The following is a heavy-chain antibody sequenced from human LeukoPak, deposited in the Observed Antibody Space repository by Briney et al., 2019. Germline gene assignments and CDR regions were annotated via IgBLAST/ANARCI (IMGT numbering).Heavy chain of an antibody. V-gene: IGHV1-2*02. D-gene: IGHD6-19*01. Sequence: ASVKVSCKASGGTFSSYAISWVRQAPGQGLEWMGWINPNSGGTTYAQNFQGRVTMTRDTSISTAYMELSNLRSDDTAMYYCARSHSSGWLLFDYWGQGTLVTVSS. CDR3: ARSHSSGWLLFDY. CDR1: GGTFSSYA. J-gene: IGHJ4*02. CDR2: INPNSGGT.